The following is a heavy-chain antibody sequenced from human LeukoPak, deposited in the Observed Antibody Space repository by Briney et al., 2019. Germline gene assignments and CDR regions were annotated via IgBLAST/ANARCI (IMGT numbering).Heavy chain of an antibody. Sequence: GGSLRLSCAASGFTFSSYAMSWVRQAPGKGLEWVSAISGSGGSTYYADSVKGRFTISRDNSKNTLYLQMNSLRAEDTAVYYCAREGSHSGSYYEPIDYWGQGTLVTVSS. D-gene: IGHD1-26*01. J-gene: IGHJ4*02. V-gene: IGHV3-23*01. CDR2: ISGSGGST. CDR1: GFTFSSYA. CDR3: AREGSHSGSYYEPIDY.